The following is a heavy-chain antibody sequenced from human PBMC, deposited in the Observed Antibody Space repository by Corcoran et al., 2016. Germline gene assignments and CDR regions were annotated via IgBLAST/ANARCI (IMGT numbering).Heavy chain of an antibody. CDR3: ARGGYYYDSSGYYHRGWFDP. CDR1: GGSISSSSYY. D-gene: IGHD3-22*01. CDR2: IYYSGST. J-gene: IGHJ5*02. Sequence: QLQLQESGPGLVKPSETLSLTCTVSGGSISSSSYYWGWIRQPPGKGLEWIGSIYYSGSTYYNPSLKSRVTISVDTSKTQFSLKLSSVTAADTAVYYCARGGYYYDSSGYYHRGWFDPWGRGTLVTVSS. V-gene: IGHV4-39*07.